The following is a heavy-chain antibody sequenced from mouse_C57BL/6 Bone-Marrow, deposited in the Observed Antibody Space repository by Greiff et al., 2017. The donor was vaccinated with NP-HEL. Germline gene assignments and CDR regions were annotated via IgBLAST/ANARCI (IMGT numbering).Heavy chain of an antibody. Sequence: VQGVESGPGLVAPSQSLSITCTVSGFSLTSYGVDWVRQSPGKGLEWLGVIWGVGSTNYNSALKSRLSISKDNSKSQVFLKMNSLQTDDTAMYYCASEDRQGAMDYWGQGTSVTVSS. V-gene: IGHV2-6*01. J-gene: IGHJ4*01. CDR3: ASEDRQGAMDY. CDR1: GFSLTSYG. CDR2: IWGVGST.